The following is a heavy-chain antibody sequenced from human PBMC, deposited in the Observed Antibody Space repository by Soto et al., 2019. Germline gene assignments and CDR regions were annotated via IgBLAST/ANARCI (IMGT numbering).Heavy chain of an antibody. CDR2: IVVGSGNT. D-gene: IGHD3-9*01. CDR1: GFTFTSSA. J-gene: IGHJ4*02. CDR3: ARGMAEEQIFYYFDY. Sequence: ASVKVSCKASGFTFTSSAVQWVRQARGQRLEWIGWIVVGSGNTNYAQKFQERVTITRDASKSQFYLKLRSVTAADTAVYYCARGMAEEQIFYYFDYWGQGALVTVSS. V-gene: IGHV1-58*01.